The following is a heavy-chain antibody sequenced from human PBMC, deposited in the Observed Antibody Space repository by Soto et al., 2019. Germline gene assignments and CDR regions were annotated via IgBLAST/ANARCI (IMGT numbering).Heavy chain of an antibody. CDR2: IWYDGSNK. CDR3: ARVSIYGSGIDY. D-gene: IGHD3-10*01. CDR1: GFTFSSYG. J-gene: IGHJ4*02. V-gene: IGHV3-33*01. Sequence: GGSLRLSCAASGFTFSSYGMHWVRQAPGKGLEWVAVIWYDGSNKYYADSVKGRFTISRDNSKNTLYLQMNSLRAEDTAVYYCARVSIYGSGIDYWGQGTLVTVSS.